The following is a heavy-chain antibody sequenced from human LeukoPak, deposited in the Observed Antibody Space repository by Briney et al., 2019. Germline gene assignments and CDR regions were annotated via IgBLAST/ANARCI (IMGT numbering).Heavy chain of an antibody. D-gene: IGHD3-9*01. V-gene: IGHV3-21*01. CDR1: GFTFSSYS. CDR3: ARNPLRYFDWSHFDY. CDR2: ISSSSSYI. Sequence: GGSLRLSCAASGFTFSSYSMNWVRQAPGKGLEWVSSISSSSSYIYYAESVKGRFTISRDNAKSSLYLQMNSLRAEDTAVYYCARNPLRYFDWSHFDYWGQGTLVTVSS. J-gene: IGHJ4*02.